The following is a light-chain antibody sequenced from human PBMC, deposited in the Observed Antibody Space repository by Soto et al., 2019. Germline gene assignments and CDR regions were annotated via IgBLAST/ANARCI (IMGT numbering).Light chain of an antibody. CDR2: EVS. V-gene: IGLV2-14*01. CDR3: SSYTSSSNLDVV. CDR1: SSDVGGYNY. J-gene: IGLJ2*01. Sequence: QSALTQPASVSGSPGQSITISCTGTSSDVGGYNYVSWYQQHPGKAPKLMIYEVSNRPSGVSNRFSGSKSGNTASLTISGLKAEDESDYYYSSYTSSSNLDVVFRGGTKLTVL.